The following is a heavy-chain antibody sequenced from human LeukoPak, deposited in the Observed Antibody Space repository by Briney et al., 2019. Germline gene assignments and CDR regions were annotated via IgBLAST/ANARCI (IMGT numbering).Heavy chain of an antibody. D-gene: IGHD5-18*01. V-gene: IGHV1-2*02. CDR1: GYTFTGYH. J-gene: IGHJ4*02. CDR3: ARDWGDTAMVQPYDY. CDR2: INPNSGGT. Sequence: ASVKVSCKASGYTFTGYHMHWVRQAPGQGLEWMGWINPNSGGTNYAQKFQGRVTMTRDTSISTAYMELSRLRSDDTAVYYCARDWGDTAMVQPYDYWGQGTLVTVSS.